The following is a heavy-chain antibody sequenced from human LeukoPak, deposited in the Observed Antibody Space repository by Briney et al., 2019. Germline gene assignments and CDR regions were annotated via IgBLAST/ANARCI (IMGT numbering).Heavy chain of an antibody. CDR2: ISWNSGYL. D-gene: IGHD3-10*01. CDR1: GFTFENSA. Sequence: GGSLRLSCAASGFTFENSAMHWVRQAPGKGLEWVSGISWNSGYLIYADSVKGRFTISRDNAKNSLYLQMNSLRLEDMALYYCARRSGDRAFDIWGQGTMVTVSS. J-gene: IGHJ3*02. CDR3: ARRSGDRAFDI. V-gene: IGHV3-9*03.